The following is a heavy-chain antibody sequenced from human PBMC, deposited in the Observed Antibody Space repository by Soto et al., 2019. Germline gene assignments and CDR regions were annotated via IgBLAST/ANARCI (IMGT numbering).Heavy chain of an antibody. CDR3: ARSGVGLTPNAFGGMDV. Sequence: GASVKVSCKASGGTFSNYAITWVRQAPGQGLEWMGGIIPIFGTANYAQKFQGRVTITADESTSTAYMELSSLRSEDTAVYYCARSGVGLTPNAFGGMDVWGQGTTVTVSS. CDR2: IIPIFGTA. D-gene: IGHD1-26*01. J-gene: IGHJ6*02. V-gene: IGHV1-69*13. CDR1: GGTFSNYA.